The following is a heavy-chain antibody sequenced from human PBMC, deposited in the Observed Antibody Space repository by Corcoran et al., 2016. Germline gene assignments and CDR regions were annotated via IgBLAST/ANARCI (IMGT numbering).Heavy chain of an antibody. CDR3: AKKAIAARPPMG. V-gene: IGHV3-23*04. J-gene: IGHJ4*02. CDR1: GFTFTNYA. CDR2: ITSGGSST. D-gene: IGHD6-6*01. Sequence: EVQLVESGGGLVQPGGSLRLSCAASGFTFTNYAMSWVRQTPGKGLEWVSGITSGGSSTYDADSVKGRFTISRDNSNNMLYLQMNSLRAEDTAIYYCAKKAIAARPPMGWGQGTLVTVSS.